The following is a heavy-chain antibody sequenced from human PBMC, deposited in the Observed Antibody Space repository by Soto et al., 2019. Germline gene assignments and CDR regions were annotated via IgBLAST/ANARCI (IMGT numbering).Heavy chain of an antibody. D-gene: IGHD3-22*01. CDR2: IIPIFGTA. Sequence: QVQLVQSGAEVKKPGSSVKVSCKASGGTFSSYAISWVRQAPGQGLEWMGGIIPIFGTANYAQKFQGRVTITADESTSPAYMEQSSLRSEDTAVYYCARVGIRITMIVAGGMDVWGQGTTVTVSS. V-gene: IGHV1-69*01. J-gene: IGHJ6*02. CDR3: ARVGIRITMIVAGGMDV. CDR1: GGTFSSYA.